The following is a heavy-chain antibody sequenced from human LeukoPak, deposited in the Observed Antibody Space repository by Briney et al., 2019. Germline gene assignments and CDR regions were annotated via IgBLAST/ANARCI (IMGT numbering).Heavy chain of an antibody. CDR1: GGSISSYY. D-gene: IGHD2-15*01. Sequence: SETLSLTCTVSGGSISSYYWSWIRQPPGKGLEWIGEINHSGSTNYNPSLKSRVTISVDTSKNQFSLKLSSVTAADTAVYYCASQRLYNWFDPWGQGTLVTVSS. V-gene: IGHV4-34*01. CDR3: ASQRLYNWFDP. CDR2: INHSGST. J-gene: IGHJ5*02.